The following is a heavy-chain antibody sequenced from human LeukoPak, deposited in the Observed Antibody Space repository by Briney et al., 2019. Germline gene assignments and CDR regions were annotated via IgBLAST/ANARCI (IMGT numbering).Heavy chain of an antibody. CDR3: ARASGCSSTSCYSYGDYYYYYYMDV. J-gene: IGHJ6*03. D-gene: IGHD2-2*02. Sequence: SVKDSCKASGGTFSSYAISWVRQAPGQGLEWMGRIIPILGIANYAQKFQGRVTITADKSTSTAYMELSSLRSEDTAVYYCARASGCSSTSCYSYGDYYYYYYMDVWGKGTTVTVSS. V-gene: IGHV1-69*04. CDR2: IIPILGIA. CDR1: GGTFSSYA.